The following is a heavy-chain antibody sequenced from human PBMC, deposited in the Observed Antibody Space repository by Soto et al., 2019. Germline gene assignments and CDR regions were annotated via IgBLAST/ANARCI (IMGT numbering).Heavy chain of an antibody. CDR1: GFTFSSYA. J-gene: IGHJ6*02. CDR2: ISYDGSNK. V-gene: IGHV3-30-3*01. Sequence: GGSLRLSCAASGFTFSSYAMHWVRQAPGKGLEWVAVISYDGSNKYYADSVKGRFTISRDNSKNTLCLQMNSLRAEDTAVYYCARDYDFWSGYYEYYYYGMDVWGQGTTVTVSS. D-gene: IGHD3-3*01. CDR3: ARDYDFWSGYYEYYYYGMDV.